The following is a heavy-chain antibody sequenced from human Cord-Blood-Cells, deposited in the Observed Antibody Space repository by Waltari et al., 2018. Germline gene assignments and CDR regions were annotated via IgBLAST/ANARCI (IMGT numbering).Heavy chain of an antibody. CDR2: INPNSVGT. D-gene: IGHD1-26*01. CDR3: AREYSGNFDY. V-gene: IGHV1-2*04. Sequence: QVQLVQSGAEVKKPGASVKVSCKASGYTFTGYYMHWVRQAPGQGLEWMGGINPNSVGTNYAEKFQGWVTMTRDTSISTADMELIRLRSDDMAVYYCAREYSGNFDYWGQGTLVTVSS. CDR1: GYTFTGYY. J-gene: IGHJ4*02.